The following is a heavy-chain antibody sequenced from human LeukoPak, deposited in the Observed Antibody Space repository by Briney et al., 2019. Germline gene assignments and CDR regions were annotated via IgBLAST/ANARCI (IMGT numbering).Heavy chain of an antibody. CDR2: IYYSGST. V-gene: IGHV4-59*01. J-gene: IGHJ6*03. D-gene: IGHD2-15*01. Sequence: PSETLSLTCTVSGGSISSYYWSWIRQPPGKGLEWIGYIYYSGSTNYNPSLKSRVTISVDTSKNQFSLKLSSVTAADTAVYYCARVRCSGGSCPYYYYYYYMDVWGKGTTVTVSS. CDR3: ARVRCSGGSCPYYYYYYYMDV. CDR1: GGSISSYY.